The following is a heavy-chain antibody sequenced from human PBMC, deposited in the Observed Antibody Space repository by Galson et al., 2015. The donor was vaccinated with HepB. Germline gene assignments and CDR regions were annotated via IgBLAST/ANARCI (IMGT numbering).Heavy chain of an antibody. V-gene: IGHV1-69*13. CDR3: ARISVGSFGDYYSGMDV. D-gene: IGHD3-3*02. CDR1: GGTFSSYA. CDR2: IIPIFGTA. J-gene: IGHJ6*02. Sequence: SVTVSCKASGGTFSSYAISWVRQAPGQGLEWMGGIIPIFGTANYAQKFQGRVTITADESTSTAYMELSSLRSEDTAVYYCARISVGSFGDYYSGMDVWGPGTLVTVSS.